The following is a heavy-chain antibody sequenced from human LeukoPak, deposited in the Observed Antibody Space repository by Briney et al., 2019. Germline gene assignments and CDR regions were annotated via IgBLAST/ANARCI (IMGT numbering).Heavy chain of an antibody. CDR3: ARVDRDAYSVFDY. D-gene: IGHD5-24*01. J-gene: IGHJ4*02. Sequence: PGGSLRLSCAAPGFPFGTWSVNWVRQAPGKGLEWVSSISSSSRYIYYADSVKGRFTISRDNAKNSLYLQMNSLRAEDTAVYYCARVDRDAYSVFDYWGQGTLVTVSS. V-gene: IGHV3-21*01. CDR2: ISSSSRYI. CDR1: GFPFGTWS.